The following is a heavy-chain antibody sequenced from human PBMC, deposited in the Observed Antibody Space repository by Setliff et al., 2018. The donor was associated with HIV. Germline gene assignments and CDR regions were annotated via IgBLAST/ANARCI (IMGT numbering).Heavy chain of an antibody. CDR1: GGSISSGYYY. Sequence: SETLSLTCTVSGGSISSGYYYWGWIRQPPGKGLEWIGTIYYSGSKSRVTISVDTSQNQFSLKLSSATAADTAVYYCARTKDCSNTSCPGTHYYYYMDVWGKGTTVTVSS. CDR3: ARTKDCSNTSCPGTHYYYYMDV. V-gene: IGHV4-39*01. CDR2: IYYSG. D-gene: IGHD2-2*01. J-gene: IGHJ6*03.